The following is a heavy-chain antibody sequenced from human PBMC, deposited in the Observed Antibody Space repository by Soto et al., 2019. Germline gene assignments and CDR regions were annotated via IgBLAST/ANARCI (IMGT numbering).Heavy chain of an antibody. D-gene: IGHD2-2*01. CDR2: ISSGGSSI. CDR1: GFTFSDYY. Sequence: QVHLVESGGGLVKPGGSLRLSCAAYGFTFSDYYMTWIRQAPGKGLEWVSYISSGGSSIYYADSVKGRFTISRDNAKNSLYLQMNSLRTEDTAVYYCGRCSSTSCHLGADYWGQGTLVAVSS. CDR3: GRCSSTSCHLGADY. J-gene: IGHJ4*02. V-gene: IGHV3-11*04.